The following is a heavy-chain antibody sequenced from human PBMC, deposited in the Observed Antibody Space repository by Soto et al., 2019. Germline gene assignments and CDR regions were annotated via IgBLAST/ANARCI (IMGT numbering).Heavy chain of an antibody. CDR3: ARDPVGVDSTFFFDS. CDR1: GFTFSYYS. Sequence: GGSLRLSCAASGFTFSYYSMTWVRQSPGRGLEWVSSIGSSTTYISYADSVRGRFTISRDNAKNSLYLQMSSLRADDTAVYYCARDPVGVDSTFFFDSWGQGTLVTVSS. J-gene: IGHJ4*02. D-gene: IGHD2-21*01. CDR2: IGSSTTYI. V-gene: IGHV3-21*01.